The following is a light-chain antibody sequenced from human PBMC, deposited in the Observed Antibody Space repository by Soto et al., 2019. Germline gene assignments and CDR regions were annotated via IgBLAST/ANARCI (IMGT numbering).Light chain of an antibody. J-gene: IGLJ2*01. CDR1: GSNIGSNP. CDR3: SSYRSSIIPVV. CDR2: INN. V-gene: IGLV1-44*01. Sequence: QSVLTQPPSASGTPGQRVTISCSGRGSNIGSNPVNWYQQLPGTAPKLLIYINNQRPSGVPDRFSGSKSGTSASLAISGLQSEDEADYYCSSYRSSIIPVVFGGGTKLTVL.